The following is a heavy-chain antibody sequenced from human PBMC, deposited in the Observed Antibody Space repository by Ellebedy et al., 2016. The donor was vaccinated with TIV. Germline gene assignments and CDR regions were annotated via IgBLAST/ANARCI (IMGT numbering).Heavy chain of an antibody. CDR1: GGSIRSGGYY. D-gene: IGHD3-3*01. V-gene: IGHV4-39*01. CDR3: ARHHYDFWSGYRTVDV. J-gene: IGHJ6*02. Sequence: SETLSLTXNVSGGSIRSGGYYWSWMRQHPGKGLEWIGYIYYSGRTYYNPSLKSRVTISVDTSKNQFSLKLSSVTAADTAVYYCARHHYDFWSGYRTVDVWGQGTTVTVSS. CDR2: IYYSGRT.